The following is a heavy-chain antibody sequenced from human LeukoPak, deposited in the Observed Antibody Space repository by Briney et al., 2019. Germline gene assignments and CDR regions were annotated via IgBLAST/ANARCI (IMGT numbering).Heavy chain of an antibody. CDR2: INQDGSKK. D-gene: IGHD6-13*01. Sequence: GGSLRLSCAASEFTFSSYWMIWVCQAPGKGLEWVANINQDGSKKYYVDSVKGRFTISRDNAKNSLYLQMNSLRAEDTAVYYCAGSWSPYDAFDIWGQGTMVTVSS. J-gene: IGHJ3*02. CDR1: EFTFSSYW. CDR3: AGSWSPYDAFDI. V-gene: IGHV3-7*01.